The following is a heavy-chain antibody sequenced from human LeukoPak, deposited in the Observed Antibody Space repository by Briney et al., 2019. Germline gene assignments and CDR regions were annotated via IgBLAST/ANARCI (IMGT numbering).Heavy chain of an antibody. CDR3: AREYSSSSPHFDY. J-gene: IGHJ4*02. V-gene: IGHV1-2*02. D-gene: IGHD6-6*01. Sequence: ASVKVSCKASGYTFTGYYMHWVRQAPGQGLEWMGWINPNSGGTNYAQKFQGRVTMTRDTSISTAYMELSRLRSDDTAVYYCAREYSSSSPHFDYWGQGTLVTVSS. CDR2: INPNSGGT. CDR1: GYTFTGYY.